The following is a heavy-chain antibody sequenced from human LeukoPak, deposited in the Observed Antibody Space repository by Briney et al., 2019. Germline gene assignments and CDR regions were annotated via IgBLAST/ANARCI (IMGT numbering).Heavy chain of an antibody. CDR3: ARDDSSGYPNFDY. Sequence: PSETLSLTCTVSGGSISSYYWSWIRQPPGKGLEWIGYIYYSGSTNYNPSLKSRVTISVDTSKNQFSPKLSSVTAADTAVYYCARDDSSGYPNFDYWGQGTLVTVSS. CDR1: GGSISSYY. CDR2: IYYSGST. D-gene: IGHD3-22*01. V-gene: IGHV4-59*08. J-gene: IGHJ4*02.